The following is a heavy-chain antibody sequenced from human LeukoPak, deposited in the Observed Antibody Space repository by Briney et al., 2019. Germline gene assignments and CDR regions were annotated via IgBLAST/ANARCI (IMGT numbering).Heavy chain of an antibody. CDR1: GGSINTPNYY. CDR3: ARSYSGSYYWFDP. CDR2: IFYSGGT. V-gene: IGHV4-39*07. Sequence: SETLSLTCTVSGGSINTPNYYWGWIRQTPGKGLEWIGNIFYSGGTYYSPSLTSRVTISLDTSRNQFSLKLNSVTAADTAVYYCARSYSGSYYWFDPWGQGTLVTVSS. D-gene: IGHD1-26*01. J-gene: IGHJ5*02.